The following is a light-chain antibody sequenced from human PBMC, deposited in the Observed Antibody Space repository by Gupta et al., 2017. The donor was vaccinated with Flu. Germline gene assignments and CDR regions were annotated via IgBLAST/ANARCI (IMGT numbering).Light chain of an antibody. V-gene: IGKV4-1*01. J-gene: IGKJ1*01. Sequence: DIVMTQSPDSLAVSLGERATINCKSSQSGLYSSNNKNYLAWYQQKPGQPPKLLIYWASTRESGVPDRFSGRGSGTDFTLTISSLQAEDVAVYYCQQYYSTPPTFGQGTKVEIK. CDR3: QQYYSTPPT. CDR2: WAS. CDR1: QSGLYSSNNKNY.